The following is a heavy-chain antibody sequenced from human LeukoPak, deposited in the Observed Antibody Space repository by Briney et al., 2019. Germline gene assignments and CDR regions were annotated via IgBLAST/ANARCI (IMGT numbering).Heavy chain of an antibody. Sequence: PGGSLRLSCAASGFTFSSYWMSWVRQAPGKGLEWVANIKQDGSEKYYVDSVKGRFTISRDNARNSLYLQMNSLRAEDTALYYCAKVVPAAIHGYFDLWGRGTLVTVSS. V-gene: IGHV3-7*03. J-gene: IGHJ2*01. CDR3: AKVVPAAIHGYFDL. CDR1: GFTFSSYW. CDR2: IKQDGSEK. D-gene: IGHD2-2*02.